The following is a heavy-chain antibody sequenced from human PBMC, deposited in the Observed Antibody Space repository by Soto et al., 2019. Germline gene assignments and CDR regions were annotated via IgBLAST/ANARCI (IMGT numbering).Heavy chain of an antibody. CDR2: ISWNSGSI. CDR1: GFTSDDYA. CDR3: AKAQYYDFWKNWFDP. Sequence: DVQLVESGGGLVQPGRSLRLSCAASGFTSDDYAMHWVRQAPGKGLEWVSGISWNSGSIGYADSVKGRFTISRDNAKNSLYLQMNSLRAEDTALYYCAKAQYYDFWKNWFDPWGQGTLVTVSS. V-gene: IGHV3-9*02. D-gene: IGHD3-3*01. J-gene: IGHJ5*02.